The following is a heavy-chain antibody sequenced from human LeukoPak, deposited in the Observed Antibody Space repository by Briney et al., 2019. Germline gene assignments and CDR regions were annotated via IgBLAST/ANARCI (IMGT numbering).Heavy chain of an antibody. V-gene: IGHV3-33*01. CDR2: IWYDGSNK. J-gene: IGHJ4*02. D-gene: IGHD5-24*01. CDR3: ARDRRDGYNWLDY. CDR1: GFIFDSYG. Sequence: QAGGSLRLSCAASGFIFDSYGMHWVRQAPGKGLEWVALIWYDGSNKYYTDSVKGRFTISRDNSKNTLYLQMNSLRAEDTAVYYCARDRRDGYNWLDYWGQGTLVTVSS.